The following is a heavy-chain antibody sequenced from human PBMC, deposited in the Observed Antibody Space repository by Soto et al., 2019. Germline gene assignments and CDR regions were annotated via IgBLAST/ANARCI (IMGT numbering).Heavy chain of an antibody. CDR1: GFTFSSYG. CDR2: ISYDGSNK. CDR3: AKDGTGHFDY. V-gene: IGHV3-30*18. Sequence: QVQLVASGGGVVQPGRSLRLSCAASGFTFSSYGMHWVRQAPGKGLEWVAVISYDGSNKYYADSVKGRFTISRDNSKNTLYLQMNSLRAEDTAVYYCAKDGTGHFDYWGQGTLVTVSS. J-gene: IGHJ4*02. D-gene: IGHD1-26*01.